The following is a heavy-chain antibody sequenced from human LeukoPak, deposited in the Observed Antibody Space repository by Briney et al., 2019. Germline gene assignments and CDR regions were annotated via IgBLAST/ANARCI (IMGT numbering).Heavy chain of an antibody. D-gene: IGHD3-22*01. V-gene: IGHV3-33*03. Sequence: PGGSLRLSCAASGINFRASGMHWVRQAPDKGLEWVAMIWSDGSQKYYADSVEGRFTISRDNAKNSLYLQMNSPRAEDTAVYYCAGYYYDSSGMNWGQGTLVTVSS. CDR3: AGYYYDSSGMN. J-gene: IGHJ4*02. CDR1: GINFRASG. CDR2: IWSDGSQK.